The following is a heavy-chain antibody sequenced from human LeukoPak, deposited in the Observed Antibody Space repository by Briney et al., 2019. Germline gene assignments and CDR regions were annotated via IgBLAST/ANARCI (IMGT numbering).Heavy chain of an antibody. J-gene: IGHJ4*02. V-gene: IGHV4-61*02. CDR3: ARIPIRFLEWSY. Sequence: SQTLSLTCTVSGGSISSGSYYWSWIRQPAGKGLEWIGRIYTSGSTNYNPSLKSRVTISVDTSKNQFSLKLSSVTAADTAVYYCARIPIRFLEWSYWGQGTLVTVSS. CDR2: IYTSGST. CDR1: GGSISSGSYY. D-gene: IGHD3-3*01.